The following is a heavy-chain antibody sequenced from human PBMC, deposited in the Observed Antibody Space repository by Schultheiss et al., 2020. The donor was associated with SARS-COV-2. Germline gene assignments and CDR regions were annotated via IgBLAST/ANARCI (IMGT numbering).Heavy chain of an antibody. V-gene: IGHV3-23*01. J-gene: IGHJ2*01. CDR2: ISGSGGSTK. D-gene: IGHD2-2*01. Sequence: GESLKISCAASGFTFDDYAMHWVRQAPGKGLEWVSAISGSGGSTKYYADSVKGRFTISRDNAKNTLYLQMNSLRAEDTAVYYCARVPTRVPAALPLFDWYFDLWGRGTLVTVSS. CDR1: GFTFDDYA. CDR3: ARVPTRVPAALPLFDWYFDL.